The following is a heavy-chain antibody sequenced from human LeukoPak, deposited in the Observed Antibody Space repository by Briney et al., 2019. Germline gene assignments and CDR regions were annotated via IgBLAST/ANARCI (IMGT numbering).Heavy chain of an antibody. V-gene: IGHV3-74*01. CDR3: VRDWDHFDFDS. CDR2: IKGDGSHT. J-gene: IGHJ5*01. CDR1: GFTFGNYW. D-gene: IGHD3-9*01. Sequence: GGSLRLSCAATGFTFGNYWMHWVRQAPGKGLVWVSRIKGDGSHTIYADSVKGRFTISRDNAKNTLYLQMKSLRAEDTAVYYCVRDWDHFDFDSWGQGTLVTVSS.